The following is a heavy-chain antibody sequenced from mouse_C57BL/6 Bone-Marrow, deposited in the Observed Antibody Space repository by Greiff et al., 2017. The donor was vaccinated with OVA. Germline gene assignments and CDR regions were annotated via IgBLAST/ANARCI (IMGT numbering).Heavy chain of an antibody. CDR1: GFTFSDSG. D-gene: IGHD1-3*01. J-gene: IGHJ2*01. CDR3: ARDIPKWYYFDY. CDR2: ISSGSSTI. Sequence: EVMLVESGGGLVKPGGSLKLSCAASGFTFSDSGMHWVRQAPEKGLEWVAYISSGSSTIYYADTVKGRFTISRDNATNTLFLQMTSLRSEDTAMYYCARDIPKWYYFDYWGQGTTLTVAS. V-gene: IGHV5-17*01.